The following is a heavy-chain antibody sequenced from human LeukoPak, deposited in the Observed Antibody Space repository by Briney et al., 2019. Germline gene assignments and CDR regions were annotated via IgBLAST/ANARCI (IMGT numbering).Heavy chain of an antibody. V-gene: IGHV5-51*01. CDR3: ARQSMGPSTNLDY. J-gene: IGHJ4*02. D-gene: IGHD2-8*01. Sequence: GEYLKIYCKGSGYSFTSYWIGWVRQMPGKGLEWMGIIYPGDSDTRYSPSFQGQVTISADKSISTAYLQWSSLKASDTAMYYCARQSMGPSTNLDYWGQGTLVTVSS. CDR1: GYSFTSYW. CDR2: IYPGDSDT.